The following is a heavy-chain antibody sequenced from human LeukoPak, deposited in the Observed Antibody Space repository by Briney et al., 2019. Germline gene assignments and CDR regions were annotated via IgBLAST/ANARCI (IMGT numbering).Heavy chain of an antibody. V-gene: IGHV3-53*01. CDR2: IYSGGST. J-gene: IGHJ4*02. CDR3: AKQRGYSGYEYYFDY. Sequence: PGGSLRLSCAASGFTVSSNYMNWVRQAPGKGLEWVSVIYSGGSTYYADSVKGRFTISRDNSKNTLYLQMNSLRAEDTAVYYCAKQRGYSGYEYYFDYWGQGTLVTVSS. D-gene: IGHD5-12*01. CDR1: GFTVSSNY.